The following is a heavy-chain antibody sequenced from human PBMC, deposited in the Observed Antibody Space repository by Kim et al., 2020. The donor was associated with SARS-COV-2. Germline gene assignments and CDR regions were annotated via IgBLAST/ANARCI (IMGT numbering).Heavy chain of an antibody. Sequence: ASVKVSCKASGYTFTSYGISWVRQAPGQGLEWMGWISAYNGNTNYAQKLQGRVTMTTDTSTSTAYMELRSLRSDDTAVYYCAIYYDYVWGSYRVDWFDPWGQGTLVTVSS. CDR3: AIYYDYVWGSYRVDWFDP. CDR2: ISAYNGNT. J-gene: IGHJ5*02. CDR1: GYTFTSYG. V-gene: IGHV1-18*01. D-gene: IGHD3-16*02.